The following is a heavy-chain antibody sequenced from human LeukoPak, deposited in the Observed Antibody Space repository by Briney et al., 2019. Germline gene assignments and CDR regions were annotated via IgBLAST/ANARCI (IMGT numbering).Heavy chain of an antibody. CDR2: ISGSGGGT. J-gene: IGHJ5*02. V-gene: IGHV3-23*01. Sequence: GGSLRLSCAASGFTFNSCAMSWVRQAPEKGLEWVATISGSGGGTYYADSVKGRFTISRDDSKNTLYLQMNSLRAEGTAVYYCARDLKFKDWSTWFDPWGQGTLVTVSS. D-gene: IGHD3/OR15-3a*01. CDR1: GFTFNSCA. CDR3: ARDLKFKDWSTWFDP.